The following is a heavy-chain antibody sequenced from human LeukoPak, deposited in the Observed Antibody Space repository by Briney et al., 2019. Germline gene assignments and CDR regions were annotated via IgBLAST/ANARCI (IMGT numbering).Heavy chain of an antibody. V-gene: IGHV4-59*12. CDR2: IYYSGST. D-gene: IGHD3-16*01. CDR3: ARLGVVTFDFDY. J-gene: IGHJ4*02. CDR1: GGSISSYY. Sequence: SETLSLTCTVSGGSISSYYWSWIRQPPGKGLEWIGYIYYSGSTYYNPSLKSRVTISVDTSKNQFSLKLSSVTAADTAVYYCARLGVVTFDFDYWGQGTLVTVSS.